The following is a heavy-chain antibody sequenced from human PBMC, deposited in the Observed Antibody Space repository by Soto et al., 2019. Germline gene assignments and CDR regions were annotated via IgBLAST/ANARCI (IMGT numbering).Heavy chain of an antibody. CDR2: SDHRGIT. V-gene: IGHV4-34*01. D-gene: IGHD2-15*01. CDR3: VRGMRYSGMEV. Sequence: QVQLQQWCAGLLKPSETLSLTCAVNGVSFSAYYWTWIPQPPGRGVEWIGASDHRGITNYNPSLESRVTISIDTAKNRFSLNVTSVTAADTAVYYCVRGMRYSGMEVWGPGTTVTVS. CDR1: GVSFSAYY. J-gene: IGHJ6*02.